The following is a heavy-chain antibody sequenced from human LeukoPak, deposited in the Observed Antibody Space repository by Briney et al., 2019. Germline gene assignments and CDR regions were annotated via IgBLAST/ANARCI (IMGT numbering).Heavy chain of an antibody. V-gene: IGHV3-21*01. CDR2: ISSSSSYI. J-gene: IGHJ3*02. D-gene: IGHD2-2*01. CDR1: GFTFSSYS. Sequence: PGGSLRLSCAASGFTFSSYSMNWVRQAPREGLEWVSSISSSSSYIYYADSAKGRFTISRDNAKNALYLQMHSLRVEDTAVYYCARESIVVVPTTMDDASDIWGQGTMVTVSS. CDR3: ARESIVVVPTTMDDASDI.